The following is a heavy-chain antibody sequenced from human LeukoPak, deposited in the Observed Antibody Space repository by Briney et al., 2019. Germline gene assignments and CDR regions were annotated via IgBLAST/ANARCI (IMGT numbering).Heavy chain of an antibody. Sequence: GGSLRLSCSASGFSFSSYAMHWVRQAPGKGLGYVSVISSNGGSTYYADSVKGRFTISRDNYKNTLYLQRSSLRAEDTVVYYCVKDLQRGGGYWGQGTLVTVSS. J-gene: IGHJ4*02. V-gene: IGHV3-64D*09. CDR3: VKDLQRGGGY. D-gene: IGHD3-16*01. CDR2: ISSNGGST. CDR1: GFSFSSYA.